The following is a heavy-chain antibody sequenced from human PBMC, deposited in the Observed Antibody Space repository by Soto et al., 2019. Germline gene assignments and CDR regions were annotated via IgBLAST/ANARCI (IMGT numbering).Heavy chain of an antibody. CDR3: ARGHGILEWLPHYYYYYYMDV. Sequence: PSETLSLTCTVSGGSISSYYWSWIRQPPGKGLEWIGYIYYSGSTNYNPSLKSRVTISVDTSKNQFSLKLSSVTAADTAVYYCARGHGILEWLPHYYYYYYMDVWGKGTTVTVSS. V-gene: IGHV4-59*01. CDR1: GGSISSYY. CDR2: IYYSGST. D-gene: IGHD3-3*01. J-gene: IGHJ6*03.